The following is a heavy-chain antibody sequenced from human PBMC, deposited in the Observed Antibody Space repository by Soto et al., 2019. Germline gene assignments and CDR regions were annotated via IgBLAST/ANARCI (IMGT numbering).Heavy chain of an antibody. CDR2: IIPIFDTA. Sequence: SVKVSCKASGGTFSSYAISWVRQAPGQGLEWMGGIIPIFDTANYAQKFQGRVSMTIDTSTTTAYMELRSLTSDDTAVYYCEKNGQPPYYYYGLDVWGQGTKVTVSS. CDR1: GGTFSSYA. J-gene: IGHJ6*02. V-gene: IGHV1-69*05. D-gene: IGHD2-8*01. CDR3: EKNGQPPYYYYGLDV.